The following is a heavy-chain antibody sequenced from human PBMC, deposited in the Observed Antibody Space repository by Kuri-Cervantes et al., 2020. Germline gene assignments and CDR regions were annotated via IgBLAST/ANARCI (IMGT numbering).Heavy chain of an antibody. Sequence: GGSLRLSCVASGFVFSNYGMHWVRQAAGKGLEWVAVIRLDGNNIYYGDSVQGRFTISRDNSKNTLYLQMNSLRAEDTAVYYCARAITMVRGVILYYFDYWGQGTLVTVSS. CDR2: IRLDGNNI. CDR1: GFVFSNYG. CDR3: ARAITMVRGVILYYFDY. J-gene: IGHJ4*02. V-gene: IGHV3-33*08. D-gene: IGHD3-10*01.